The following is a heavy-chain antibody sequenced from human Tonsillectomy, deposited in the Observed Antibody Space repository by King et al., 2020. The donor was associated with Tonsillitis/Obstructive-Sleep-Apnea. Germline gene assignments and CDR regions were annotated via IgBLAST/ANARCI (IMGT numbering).Heavy chain of an antibody. J-gene: IGHJ4*02. CDR2: IYWDDDK. Sequence: TLQESGPTLVKPTETLTLTCTFSGFSLSTSGVGVGWIRQPPGQAPEWLALIYWDDDKRYSPSLKRRLTITKDTSKKQVVLRMTNMDPVDTATYYCAHSARIAIFGVEFDYWGQGILFTVSS. D-gene: IGHD3-3*01. CDR1: GFSLSTSGVG. CDR3: AHSARIAIFGVEFDY. V-gene: IGHV2-5*02.